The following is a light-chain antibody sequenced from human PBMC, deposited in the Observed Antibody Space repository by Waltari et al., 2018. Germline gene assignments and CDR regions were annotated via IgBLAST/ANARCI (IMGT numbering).Light chain of an antibody. CDR2: DVS. Sequence: QSALTQPAPVSGSPGQSITISCTGTSRAVGGYNYLSRYQQYPDKAPKLMIYDVSKRPSGVSNRFSGSKAGNTASLTISGLQAEDEADYYCCSYAGSSTHVLFGGGTKLTVL. J-gene: IGLJ2*01. V-gene: IGLV2-23*02. CDR1: SRAVGGYNY. CDR3: CSYAGSSTHVL.